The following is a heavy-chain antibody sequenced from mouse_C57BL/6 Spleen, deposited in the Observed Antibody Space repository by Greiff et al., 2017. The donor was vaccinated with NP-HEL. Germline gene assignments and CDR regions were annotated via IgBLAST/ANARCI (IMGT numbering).Heavy chain of an antibody. D-gene: IGHD2-4*01. CDR3: ARYDYGSPFAY. CDR2: INYDGSST. J-gene: IGHJ3*01. Sequence: EVQLVESEGGLVQPGRSMKLSCTASGFTFSDYYMAWVRQVPEKGLEWVANINYDGSSTYYLDSLKSRFIISRDNAKNILYLQMSSLKSEDTATYYCARYDYGSPFAYWGQGTLVTVSA. CDR1: GFTFSDYY. V-gene: IGHV5-16*01.